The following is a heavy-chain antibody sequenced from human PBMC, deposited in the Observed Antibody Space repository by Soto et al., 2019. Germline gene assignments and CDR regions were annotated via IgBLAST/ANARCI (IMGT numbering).Heavy chain of an antibody. CDR2: TYYRSKWYN. V-gene: IGHV6-1*01. CDR1: GDSVSSNSTA. CDR3: ARDLLIVVTRRQGISFDI. D-gene: IGHD3-22*01. J-gene: IGHJ3*02. Sequence: SQTLSLTCAISGDSVSSNSTAWNWIRQSPSRGLEWLGRTYYRSKWYNDYAVSAKSRLTIHPDTSKNQLSLQLNSVTPEDTAVYYCARDLLIVVTRRQGISFDIWGQGILVTV.